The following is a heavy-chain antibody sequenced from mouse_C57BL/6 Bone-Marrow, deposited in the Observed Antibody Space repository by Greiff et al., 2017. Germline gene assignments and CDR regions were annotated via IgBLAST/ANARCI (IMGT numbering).Heavy chain of an antibody. D-gene: IGHD2-4*01. CDR2: IDPSDSYT. CDR3: ARDYPYAMDY. V-gene: IGHV1-69*01. J-gene: IGHJ4*01. CDR1: GYTFTSYW. Sequence: QVQLKQPGAELVMPGASVKLSCKASGYTFTSYWMHWVKQRPGQGLEWIGEIDPSDSYTNYNQKFKGKSTVTVDKSSSTAYMQLSSLTSEDSAVYYCARDYPYAMDYWGQGTSVTVSS.